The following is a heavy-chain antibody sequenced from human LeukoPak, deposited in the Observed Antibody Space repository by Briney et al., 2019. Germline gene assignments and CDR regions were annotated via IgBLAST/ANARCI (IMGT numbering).Heavy chain of an antibody. CDR2: IYFSGST. J-gene: IGHJ4*02. CDR1: GGSISSSSYY. CDR3: ARRPTTSIVGATTNYFDH. Sequence: SETLSLTCTVSGGSISSSSYYWGWIRQPPGKGLEWIGSIYFSGSTYYRPSLKSRVTLSIDTSKNQFSLRLSSVTAADTAVYYCARRPTTSIVGATTNYFDHWGQGTLVIVPP. D-gene: IGHD1-26*01. V-gene: IGHV4-39*01.